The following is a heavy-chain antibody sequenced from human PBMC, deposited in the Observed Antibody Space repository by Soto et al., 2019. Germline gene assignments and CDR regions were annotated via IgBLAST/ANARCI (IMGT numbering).Heavy chain of an antibody. CDR2: INHIGRT. V-gene: IGHV4-34*01. J-gene: IGHJ6*02. Sequence: SETLSLTCAVHGGSLSEYYWSWIRQSPGKGLEWVGEINHIGRTNYNPSLKSRVTISVDTSKNQFSLKLSSVTAADTAVYYCARIYSGYASYYYYYGMAVWGQGTTVTVSS. D-gene: IGHD5-12*01. CDR3: ARIYSGYASYYYYYGMAV. CDR1: GGSLSEYY.